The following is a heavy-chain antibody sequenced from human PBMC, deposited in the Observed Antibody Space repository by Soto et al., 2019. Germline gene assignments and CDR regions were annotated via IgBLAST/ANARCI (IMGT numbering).Heavy chain of an antibody. CDR1: GGSIRSYY. CDR3: ARQGGWFDP. CDR2: IYYSGST. Sequence: QVQLQESGPGLVKPSETLSLTCTVSGGSIRSYYWSWIRQPPGKGLEWIGSIYYSGSTNYKPSLKSRVTISVDTSKNQFSLKLNSVTAADTAVYYCARQGGWFDPWGQGTLVIVSS. V-gene: IGHV4-59*08. J-gene: IGHJ5*02. D-gene: IGHD1-26*01.